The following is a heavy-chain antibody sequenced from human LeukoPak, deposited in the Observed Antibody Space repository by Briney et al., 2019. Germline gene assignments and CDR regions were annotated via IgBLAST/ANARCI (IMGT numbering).Heavy chain of an antibody. Sequence: GESLRLSCAASGFTFSSYGMHWVRQAPGKGLEWVAVIWYDGSNKYYADSVKGRFTISRDNSKNTLYLQMNSLRAEDTAVYYCARGHDIFTGSFDYWGQGTLVTVSS. D-gene: IGHD3-9*01. CDR2: IWYDGSNK. V-gene: IGHV3-33*01. CDR1: GFTFSSYG. J-gene: IGHJ4*02. CDR3: ARGHDIFTGSFDY.